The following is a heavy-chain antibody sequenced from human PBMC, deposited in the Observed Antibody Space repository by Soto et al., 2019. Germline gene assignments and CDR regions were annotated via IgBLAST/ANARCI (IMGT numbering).Heavy chain of an antibody. Sequence: GASVKVSCKASGYTFTGYYMRWVRQAPGQGLEWMGWINPNSGGTNYAQKFQGRVTMTRDTSISTAYMELSRLRSDDTAVYYCARGPYDYVWGSYLDAFDIWGQGTMVTVSS. CDR1: GYTFTGYY. CDR2: INPNSGGT. J-gene: IGHJ3*02. CDR3: ARGPYDYVWGSYLDAFDI. D-gene: IGHD3-16*02. V-gene: IGHV1-2*02.